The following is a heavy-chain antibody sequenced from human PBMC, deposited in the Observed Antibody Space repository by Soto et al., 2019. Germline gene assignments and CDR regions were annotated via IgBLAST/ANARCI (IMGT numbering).Heavy chain of an antibody. J-gene: IGHJ6*02. CDR3: ARVVIAAPQSYHYGMDV. CDR2: INHTGST. CDR1: GASFSDYS. D-gene: IGHD6-13*01. Sequence: SETLSLTCAIYGASFSDYSWSWIRQPPGKGLQWIGEINHTGSTNYSPSLKSRVTISVDTSENQFSLKLSSVTAADTAVYYCARVVIAAPQSYHYGMDVWGQGTTVTVSS. V-gene: IGHV4-34*01.